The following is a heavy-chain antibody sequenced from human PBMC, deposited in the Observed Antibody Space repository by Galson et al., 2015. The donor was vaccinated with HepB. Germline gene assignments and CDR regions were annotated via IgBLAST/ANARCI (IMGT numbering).Heavy chain of an antibody. V-gene: IGHV3-30*18. CDR2: ISYDGSNT. CDR3: AKGGSTIKGLWCRDLSPSYIDY. Sequence: SLRLSCAASGFTFNRCVMHWVRQAPGKGLEWVASISYDGSNTNYVDSVKGRFTISRDNSKNTLYLQMTSLRPEDTAVYYCAKGGSTIKGLWCRDLSPSYIDYWGQGTVVTASS. J-gene: IGHJ4*02. D-gene: IGHD3-10*01. CDR1: GFTFNRCV.